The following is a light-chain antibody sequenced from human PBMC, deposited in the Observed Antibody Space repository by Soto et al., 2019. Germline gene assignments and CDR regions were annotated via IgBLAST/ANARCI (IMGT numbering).Light chain of an antibody. CDR2: AAS. Sequence: IQMTQSPSFLYASVGDRVTITYRASQSISSYLNWYQQKPGKAPKLLIYAASSLQSGVPSRFSGSGSGTDFTLTISSLQPEDFATYYCQQSYSTPITFGQGTRLEIK. CDR3: QQSYSTPIT. CDR1: QSISSY. J-gene: IGKJ5*01. V-gene: IGKV1-39*01.